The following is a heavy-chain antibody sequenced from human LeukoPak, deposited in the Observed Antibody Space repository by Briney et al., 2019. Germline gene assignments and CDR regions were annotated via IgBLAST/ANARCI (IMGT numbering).Heavy chain of an antibody. CDR1: GFTFDDYG. CDR2: INWNGGST. V-gene: IGHV3-20*04. D-gene: IGHD6-19*01. CDR3: ARERIAVAGTVDYYYMDV. J-gene: IGHJ6*03. Sequence: GGSLRLSCAASGFTFDDYGMSWVRQAPGKGLEWVSGINWNGGSTGYADSVKGRFTISRDNAKNSLYLQMNSLRAEDTALYYCARERIAVAGTVDYYYMDVWGKGTTVTVSS.